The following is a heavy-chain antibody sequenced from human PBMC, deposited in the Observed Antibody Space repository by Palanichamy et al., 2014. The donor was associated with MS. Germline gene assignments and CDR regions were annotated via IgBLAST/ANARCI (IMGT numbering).Heavy chain of an antibody. J-gene: IGHJ6*02. CDR1: GFTVSSNY. Sequence: EVQLVEVWGRRWSSLGGPRRLSCAASGFTVSSNYMSWVRQAPGKGLEWVSVIYSGGSTYYADSVKGRFTISRDNSKNTLYLQMNSLRAEDTAVYYCARGPDFWSGLSYYYGMDVWGQGTTVTVSS. CDR2: IYSGGST. V-gene: IGHV3-66*02. D-gene: IGHD3-3*01. CDR3: ARGPDFWSGLSYYYGMDV.